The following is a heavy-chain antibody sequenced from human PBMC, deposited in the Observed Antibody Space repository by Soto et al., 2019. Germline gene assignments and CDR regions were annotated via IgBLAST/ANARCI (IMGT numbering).Heavy chain of an antibody. CDR2: IIPIFGTA. D-gene: IGHD2-15*01. V-gene: IGHV1-69*13. J-gene: IGHJ3*02. Sequence: GDSVKVSCKASGGTFSSYAISWVRQAPGQGLEWMGGIIPIFGTANYAQKFQGRVTITEDESTSTAYMELRSLRSEDTAGYYCAVVVAPTRHGAFDIWGQGKILTVSS. CDR3: AVVVAPTRHGAFDI. CDR1: GGTFSSYA.